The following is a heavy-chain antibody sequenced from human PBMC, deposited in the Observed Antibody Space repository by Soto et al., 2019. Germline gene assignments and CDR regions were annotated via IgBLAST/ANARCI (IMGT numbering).Heavy chain of an antibody. V-gene: IGHV4-59*08. CDR1: GGSISSYY. J-gene: IGHJ4*02. D-gene: IGHD6-19*01. Sequence: SETLSLTCTVSGGSISSYYWSWIRQPPGKGLEWIGYIYYSGSTNYNPSLKSRITISVDTSKNQFSLKLSSVTAADKAEYYCAGYSSGWYGRFVYWGQGTLVTVSS. CDR2: IYYSGST. CDR3: AGYSSGWYGRFVY.